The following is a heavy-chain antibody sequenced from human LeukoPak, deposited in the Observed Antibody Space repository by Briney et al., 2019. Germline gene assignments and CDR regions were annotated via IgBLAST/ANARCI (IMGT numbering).Heavy chain of an antibody. D-gene: IGHD3-22*01. V-gene: IGHV4-39*01. CDR1: GGSISSSSYY. CDR3: ARHSSFSSGYFDYYYYMDV. CDR2: IYYSGST. Sequence: SETLSLTCTVSGGSISSSSYYWGWIRQPPGKGLEWIGSIYYSGSTYYNPSLKSRVTISVDTSKNQFSLKLSSVTAADTAVYYCARHSSFSSGYFDYYYYMDVWGKGTTVTVSS. J-gene: IGHJ6*03.